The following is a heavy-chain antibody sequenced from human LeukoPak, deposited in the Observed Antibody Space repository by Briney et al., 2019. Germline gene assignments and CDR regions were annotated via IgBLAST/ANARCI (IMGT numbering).Heavy chain of an antibody. CDR1: GGSISSGGYY. Sequence: SEALSLTCSVSGGSISSGGYYWSWLRQHPGKGLEWVGDIYYSGSTYYNASLKSRVNISVDTSKKQFSLKLSSVTAADTAVYYCARGSYHFFDHWGQGTLVTVSS. J-gene: IGHJ4*02. D-gene: IGHD1-26*01. V-gene: IGHV4-31*03. CDR2: IYYSGST. CDR3: ARGSYHFFDH.